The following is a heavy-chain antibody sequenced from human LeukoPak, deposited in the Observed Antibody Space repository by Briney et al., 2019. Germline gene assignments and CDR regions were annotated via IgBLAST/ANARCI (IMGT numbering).Heavy chain of an antibody. Sequence: GGSLRLSCAASGCTFSTYAMGGVRQAPGQGLEWVSSIKGGGGDPFYADSVKGRFTISRDNSKNTLFLQLNSLRAEDSAVYYCARGGHDFNPFYWWGQGTLVTVSS. CDR2: IKGGGGDP. CDR3: ARGGHDFNPFYW. D-gene: IGHD2-21*02. V-gene: IGHV3-23*01. CDR1: GCTFSTYA. J-gene: IGHJ4*02.